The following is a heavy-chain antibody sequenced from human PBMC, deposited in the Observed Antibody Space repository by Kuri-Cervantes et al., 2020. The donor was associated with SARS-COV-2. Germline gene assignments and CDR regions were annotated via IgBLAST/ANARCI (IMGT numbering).Heavy chain of an antibody. V-gene: IGHV4-39*01. Sequence: SGPTLVKPTQTLTLTCTFSGFSLSTSGVGVGWIRQPPGKGLEWIGSIYYSGSTYYNPSLKSRVTISVDTSKNQFSLKLSSMTAADTAVYYCARSGGYYHYYYYYMDVWGKGTTVTVSS. CDR1: GFSLSTSGVG. CDR2: IYYSGST. J-gene: IGHJ6*03. CDR3: ARSGGYYHYYYYYMDV. D-gene: IGHD3-22*01.